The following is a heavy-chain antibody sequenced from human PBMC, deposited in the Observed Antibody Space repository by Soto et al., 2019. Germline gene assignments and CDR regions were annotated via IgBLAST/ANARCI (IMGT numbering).Heavy chain of an antibody. Sequence: GGSLRLSCAASGFTFSSYEMNWVREAPGKGLEWVSYISSSGSTIYYADSVKDRFTISRDNAKNSLYLQMNSLRAEDTAVYYCTRVSQVDFSLYWGQGTMVTVSS. V-gene: IGHV3-48*03. J-gene: IGHJ4*02. CDR3: TRVSQVDFSLY. CDR1: GFTFSSYE. D-gene: IGHD3-3*01. CDR2: ISSSGSTI.